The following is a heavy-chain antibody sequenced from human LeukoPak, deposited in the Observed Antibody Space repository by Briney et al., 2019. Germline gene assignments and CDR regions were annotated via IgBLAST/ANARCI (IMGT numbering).Heavy chain of an antibody. J-gene: IGHJ6*02. D-gene: IGHD2-2*02. V-gene: IGHV4-59*01. Sequence: SETLSLTWKVSGGSIRSYYRSWIRQPPGKGLEWIGHIYYSGSTNYNPSLKSRVTISVDTSKNQFSLKVSSVTAADTAVYYCARVGCSSTSCSTNYGMDVWGQGTTVTVSS. CDR1: GGSIRSYY. CDR2: IYYSGST. CDR3: ARVGCSSTSCSTNYGMDV.